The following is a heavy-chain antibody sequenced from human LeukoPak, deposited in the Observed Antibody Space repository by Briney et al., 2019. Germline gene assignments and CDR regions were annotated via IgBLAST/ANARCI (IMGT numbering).Heavy chain of an antibody. V-gene: IGHV3-30*03. CDR2: ISSDGRYN. CDR1: GFTVSSNY. J-gene: IGHJ6*03. D-gene: IGHD6-19*01. CDR3: ARGKTDQQGWQTYYYYMDV. Sequence: QTGGSLRLSCAASGFTVSSNYVSWVRQAPGKGLQWVAVISSDGRYNYHIDSLKGRFTVSRDNSKDTVYLQMNRLRPDDTGLYFCARGKTDQQGWQTYYYYMDVWGKGTTVTVSS.